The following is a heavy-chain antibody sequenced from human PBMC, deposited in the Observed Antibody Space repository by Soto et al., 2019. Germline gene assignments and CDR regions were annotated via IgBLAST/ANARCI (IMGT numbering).Heavy chain of an antibody. CDR3: ARHAWSGYDWYFDY. CDR2: IYYSGST. Sequence: SETLSFTCTVSGGSISSYYRSWIRQPPGKGLEWIGYIYYSGSTNYNPSLKSRVTISVDTSKNQFSLKLSSVTAADTAVYYCARHAWSGYDWYFDYWGQGTLVTVSS. J-gene: IGHJ4*02. V-gene: IGHV4-59*08. CDR1: GGSISSYY. D-gene: IGHD5-12*01.